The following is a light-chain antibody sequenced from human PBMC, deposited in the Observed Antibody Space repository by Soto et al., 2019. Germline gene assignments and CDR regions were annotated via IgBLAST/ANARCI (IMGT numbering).Light chain of an antibody. J-gene: IGKJ4*01. CDR2: GAS. CDR3: QQLRMYPST. Sequence: IQLTQSPSSLSASVGDRVTITCRASQDISSSLAWYQQKPGKAPKLLIYGASILQSGVPSRFSGSGSGTDFALTITSLQAEDFATYYCQQLRMYPSTFGGGTKVDIK. V-gene: IGKV1-9*01. CDR1: QDISSS.